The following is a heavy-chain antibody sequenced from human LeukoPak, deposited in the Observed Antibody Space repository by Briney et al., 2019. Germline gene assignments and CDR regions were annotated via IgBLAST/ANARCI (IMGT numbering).Heavy chain of an antibody. D-gene: IGHD2-2*01. J-gene: IGHJ6*02. V-gene: IGHV3-21*01. Sequence: AGGSLRLSCAASGFTFSSYSMNWVRQAPGKGLEWVSSISSSSSYIYYADSVKGRFTISRDNAKNSLYLQMNSLRAEDTAVYYCARDCSSCSCLPPKGVMDVWGQGTTVTVSS. CDR2: ISSSSSYI. CDR3: ARDCSSCSCLPPKGVMDV. CDR1: GFTFSSYS.